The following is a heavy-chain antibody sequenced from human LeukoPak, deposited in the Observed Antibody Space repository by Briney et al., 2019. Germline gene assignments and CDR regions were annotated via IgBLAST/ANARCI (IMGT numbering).Heavy chain of an antibody. J-gene: IGHJ4*02. V-gene: IGHV3-23*01. CDR1: GFTFSGYY. Sequence: GGSLRLSCAASGFTFSGYYMSWIRQAPGKGLEWVSAISGSGGSTYYADSVKGQFTISRDNSKNTLYLQMNSLRAEDTAVYYCAKAPSPMATILWGQGTLVTVSS. CDR3: AKAPSPMATIL. D-gene: IGHD5-24*01. CDR2: ISGSGGST.